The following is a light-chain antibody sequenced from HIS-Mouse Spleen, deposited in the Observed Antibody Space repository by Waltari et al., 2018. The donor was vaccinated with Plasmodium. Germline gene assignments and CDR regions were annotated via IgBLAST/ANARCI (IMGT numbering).Light chain of an antibody. V-gene: IGKV3-15*01. Sequence: ERGMTASPATLSVSPGERATLSCRASQSVSSNLAWYQQKPGQATRLLIYGASTRATGIPARFSGSGSGTEFTLTISSLQSEDFAVYYCQQYNNWSFTFGPGTKVDIK. CDR3: QQYNNWSFT. J-gene: IGKJ3*01. CDR2: GAS. CDR1: QSVSSN.